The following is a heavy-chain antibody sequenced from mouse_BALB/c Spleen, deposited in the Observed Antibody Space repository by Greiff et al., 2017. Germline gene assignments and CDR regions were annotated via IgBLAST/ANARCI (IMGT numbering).Heavy chain of an antibody. CDR2: INPSNGGT. V-gene: IGHV1S81*02. J-gene: IGHJ4*01. D-gene: IGHD1-1*01. Sequence: VQLQQPGAELVKPGASVKLSCKASGYTFTSYYMYWVKQRPGQGLEWIGGINPSNGGTNFNEKFKSKATLTVDKSSSTAYMQLSSLTSEDSAVYYCTRRVYYGSSYDAMDYWGQGTSVTVSS. CDR3: TRRVYYGSSYDAMDY. CDR1: GYTFTSYY.